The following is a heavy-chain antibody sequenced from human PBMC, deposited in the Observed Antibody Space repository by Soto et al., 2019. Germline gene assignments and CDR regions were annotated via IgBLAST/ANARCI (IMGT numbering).Heavy chain of an antibody. CDR3: ARVAQGYDFWSGYYTSGYYYYYMDV. V-gene: IGHV4-31*03. D-gene: IGHD3-3*01. CDR1: GGSISSGGYY. CDR2: IYYSGST. J-gene: IGHJ6*03. Sequence: QVQLQESGPGLVKPSQTLSLTCTVSGGSISSGGYYWSWIRQHPGKGLEWIGYIYYSGSTYYNPSLKSRVTISVYTSKNQFSLKLSSVTAADTAVYYCARVAQGYDFWSGYYTSGYYYYYMDVWGKGTTVTVSS.